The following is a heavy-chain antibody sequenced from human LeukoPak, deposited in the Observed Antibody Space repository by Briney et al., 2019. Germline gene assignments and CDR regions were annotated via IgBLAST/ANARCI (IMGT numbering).Heavy chain of an antibody. V-gene: IGHV1-69*13. CDR1: GGTFISYA. CDR2: IIPIFGTA. D-gene: IGHD1-26*01. CDR3: ASSPPDRGELLVLSS. Sequence: ASARVSCKASGGTFISYAISWVRQAPGQGLEWMGGIIPIFGTANYAQKFQGRVTITADESTSTAYMELSSLRSEDTAVYYCASSPPDRGELLVLSSWGEGTLVTVSS. J-gene: IGHJ5*02.